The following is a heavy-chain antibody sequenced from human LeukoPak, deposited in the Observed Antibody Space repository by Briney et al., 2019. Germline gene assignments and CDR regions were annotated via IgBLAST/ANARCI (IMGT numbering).Heavy chain of an antibody. CDR1: GGSISSYY. V-gene: IGHV4-59*12. Sequence: SETLSLTCTVSGGSISSYYWSWIRQPPGKGLEWIGYIYYSGSTNYNPSLKSRVTMSVDTSKNQFSLKLSSVTAADTAVYYCARAALGYCSSTSCYTYAFDIWGQGTMVTVSS. CDR2: IYYSGST. CDR3: ARAALGYCSSTSCYTYAFDI. J-gene: IGHJ3*02. D-gene: IGHD2-2*02.